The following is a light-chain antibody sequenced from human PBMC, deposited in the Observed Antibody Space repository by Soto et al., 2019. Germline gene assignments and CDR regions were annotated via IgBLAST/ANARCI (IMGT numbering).Light chain of an antibody. CDR1: RSLVYSDGNTY. Sequence: DAVMPQSPLSLPVTVGQPASISCRSSRSLVYSDGNTYLSWLQQRPGQSPRRLIYRVSSRDSGVPDRFSGSGSGPDFTLKINRVEAEDVGNYYCMQGTHWPRTFVHGTKLEIK. J-gene: IGKJ2*01. CDR2: RVS. CDR3: MQGTHWPRT. V-gene: IGKV2-30*01.